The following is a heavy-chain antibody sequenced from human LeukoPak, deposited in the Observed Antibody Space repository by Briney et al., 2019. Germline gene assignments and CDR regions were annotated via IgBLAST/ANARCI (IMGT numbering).Heavy chain of an antibody. J-gene: IGHJ4*02. V-gene: IGHV4-38-2*02. D-gene: IGHD2-2*01. Sequence: SETLSLTCTVSGYSISSGYYWGWIRQPPGKGLEWIGSIYHSGSTYYNPSLKSRVTISVDTSKNHFSLKLSSVTAADTAVYYCARPNRYCSSTSCLAFDYWGQGTLVTVSS. CDR1: GYSISSGYY. CDR3: ARPNRYCSSTSCLAFDY. CDR2: IYHSGST.